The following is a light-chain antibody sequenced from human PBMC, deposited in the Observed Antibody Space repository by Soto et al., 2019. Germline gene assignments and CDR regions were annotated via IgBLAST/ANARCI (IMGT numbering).Light chain of an antibody. CDR3: SLHTSYNTRV. CDR2: EVS. V-gene: IGLV2-14*01. J-gene: IGLJ1*01. CDR1: SSDVGGYNY. Sequence: QSVLTQPASVSGSPGQSISISCTGTSSDVGGYNYVSLYQQHPAKAPKLIIHEVSNRPSGVSDRFSGSKSGNTASLSISGLQADDEADYYCSLHTSYNTRVFGSGTKVTVX.